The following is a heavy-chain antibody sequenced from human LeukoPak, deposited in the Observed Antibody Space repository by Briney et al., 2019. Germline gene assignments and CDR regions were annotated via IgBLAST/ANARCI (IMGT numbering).Heavy chain of an antibody. CDR2: IYSGGST. Sequence: GGSLRLSCAASGFTVSSNYMSWVRQAPGKGLEWVSVIYSGGSTYYADSVKGRFTISRDNSKNTLYLQMNSLRAEDTAVYYCAREGPAIAAAGPRAFDYWGQGTLVTVSS. J-gene: IGHJ4*02. V-gene: IGHV3-53*01. CDR3: AREGPAIAAAGPRAFDY. D-gene: IGHD6-13*01. CDR1: GFTVSSNY.